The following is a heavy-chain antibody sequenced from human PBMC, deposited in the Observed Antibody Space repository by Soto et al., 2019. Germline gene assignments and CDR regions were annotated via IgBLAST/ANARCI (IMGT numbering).Heavy chain of an antibody. Sequence: QVQLVQSGAAVKKPGASVKVSCKASGYTFTSYGISWVRQAPGQGLEWMGWISAYNGNTNYAQKLQGRVTMTTDTSTSTAYMELRSLRSDDTAVYYCARDDRGYCRGVSCYSDYWGQGTLVTVSS. J-gene: IGHJ4*02. CDR2: ISAYNGNT. CDR1: GYTFTSYG. V-gene: IGHV1-18*01. D-gene: IGHD2-15*01. CDR3: ARDDRGYCRGVSCYSDY.